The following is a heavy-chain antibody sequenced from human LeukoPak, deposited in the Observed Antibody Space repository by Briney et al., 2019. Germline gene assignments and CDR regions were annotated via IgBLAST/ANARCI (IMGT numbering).Heavy chain of an antibody. CDR2: ISGSGGST. CDR3: AKSGSTSCYRVCYFDY. V-gene: IGHV3-23*01. CDR1: GFTFSNAW. Sequence: PGGSLRLSCAASGFTFSNAWMSWVRQAPGKGLEWVSAISGSGGSTYYADSVKGRFTISRDNSKNTLYLQMNSLRAEDTAVYYCAKSGSTSCYRVCYFDYWGQGTLVTVSS. D-gene: IGHD2-2*02. J-gene: IGHJ4*02.